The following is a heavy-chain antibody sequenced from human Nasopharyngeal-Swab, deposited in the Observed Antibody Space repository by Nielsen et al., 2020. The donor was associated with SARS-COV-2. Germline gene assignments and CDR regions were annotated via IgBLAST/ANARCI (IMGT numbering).Heavy chain of an antibody. V-gene: IGHV3-21*06. Sequence: GGSLRLSCAASGFTFSSHWMSWVRQAPGKGLEWVPSTRRTSGFAHYADSVTGRFTMPRDNAENSVYLQMNNLRVEDTAVYYCARGGSTGGMDVWGQGTKVIVSS. D-gene: IGHD3-10*01. CDR2: TRRTSGFA. CDR1: GFTFSSHW. CDR3: ARGGSTGGMDV. J-gene: IGHJ6*02.